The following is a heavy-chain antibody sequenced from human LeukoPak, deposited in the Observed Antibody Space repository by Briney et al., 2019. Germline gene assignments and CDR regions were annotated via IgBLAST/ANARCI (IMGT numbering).Heavy chain of an antibody. D-gene: IGHD5-24*01. CDR1: GFTVSSNY. V-gene: IGHV3-53*01. Sequence: GGSLRLSCAASGFTVSSNYMSWVRQAPGKGLEWVSVIYSGGSTYYADSEKGRFTISRDNSKNTLYLQMNSLRAEDTAVYYCARAGDGYNFAFDYWGQGTLVTVSS. CDR2: IYSGGST. CDR3: ARAGDGYNFAFDY. J-gene: IGHJ4*02.